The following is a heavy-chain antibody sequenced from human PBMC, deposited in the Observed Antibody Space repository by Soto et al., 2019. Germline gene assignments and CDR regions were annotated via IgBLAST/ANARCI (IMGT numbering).Heavy chain of an antibody. J-gene: IGHJ3*02. CDR1: GYSFTSYW. V-gene: IGHV5-10-1*01. D-gene: IGHD3-22*01. CDR2: IDPGDSYT. CDR3: ARHDYYDSSGLSGYAFEI. Sequence: GESLKISCKGSGYSFTSYWISWVRQMPGKGLEWMGRIDPGDSYTNYSPSFQGHVTISADKSISTAYLQWSSLKASDTAMYYCARHDYYDSSGLSGYAFEIWGQGTMVTVSS.